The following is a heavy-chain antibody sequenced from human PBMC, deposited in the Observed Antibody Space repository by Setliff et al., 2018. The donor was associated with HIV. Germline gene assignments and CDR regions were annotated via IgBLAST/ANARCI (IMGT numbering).Heavy chain of an antibody. CDR2: IYHSGST. J-gene: IGHJ6*03. Sequence: SETLSLTCAVSGYSISSGYYWGWIRQPPGKGLEWIGSIYHSGSTYYNPSLKSRVTISVDTSKNQFSLKLSSVTAADTAVYYCARHDGMKAARRYNNDYMDVWGKGTTVTV. CDR3: ARHDGMKAARRYNNDYMDV. CDR1: GYSISSGYY. V-gene: IGHV4-38-2*01. D-gene: IGHD6-6*01.